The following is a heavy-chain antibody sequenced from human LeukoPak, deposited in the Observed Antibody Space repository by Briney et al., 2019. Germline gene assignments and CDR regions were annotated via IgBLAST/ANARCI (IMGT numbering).Heavy chain of an antibody. CDR2: IYHSGST. CDR3: AREWELLGIYYMDV. CDR1: GGSISSSNW. J-gene: IGHJ6*03. D-gene: IGHD1-26*01. Sequence: SETLSLTCAVSGGSISSSNWWSWVRQPPGKGLEWIGEIYHSGSTNYNPSLKSRVSISVDTSKNQFSLKLTSVTAADTAVYYCAREWELLGIYYMDVWGKGTTVTVSS. V-gene: IGHV4-4*02.